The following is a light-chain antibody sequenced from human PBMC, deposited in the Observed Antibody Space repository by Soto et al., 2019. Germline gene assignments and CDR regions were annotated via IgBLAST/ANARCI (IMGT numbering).Light chain of an antibody. J-gene: IGKJ4*01. Sequence: DIQMTQSPSSLSASVGDRVTITCRASQSISSYLNWYQQKPGKAPKLLIYAASSLQSGVPSRFSGSGSGTDFTLTISSLKPEDFATYYCQQGYSTPALTFGGGTKVDIK. CDR1: QSISSY. CDR3: QQGYSTPALT. V-gene: IGKV1-39*01. CDR2: AAS.